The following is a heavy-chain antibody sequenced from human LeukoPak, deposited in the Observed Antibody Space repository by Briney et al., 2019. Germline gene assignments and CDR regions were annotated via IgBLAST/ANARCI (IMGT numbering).Heavy chain of an antibody. CDR3: ARVIMSSVYYYYMDV. J-gene: IGHJ6*03. CDR2: INHSGST. CDR1: GRSFSGYY. Sequence: PSETLSLTCAVYGRSFSGYYWSWIRQPPGKELEWIGEINHSGSTNYNPSLKSRVTISVDTSKNQFSLKLSSVTAADTAVYYCARVIMSSVYYYYMDVWGKGTTVTVSS. D-gene: IGHD3-3*01. V-gene: IGHV4-34*01.